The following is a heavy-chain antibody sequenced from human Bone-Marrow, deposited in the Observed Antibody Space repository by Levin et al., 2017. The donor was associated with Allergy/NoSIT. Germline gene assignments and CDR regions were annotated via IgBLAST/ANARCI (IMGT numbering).Heavy chain of an antibody. J-gene: IGHJ4*02. V-gene: IGHV3-23*01. D-gene: IGHD1-7*01. CDR1: GFTFSRYA. Sequence: GGSLRLSCAASGFTFSRYAMAWVRQAPGQGLEWVSGMSGSGGRTVYADSVKGRFTISRDNSKNIMYLQMNSLRVEDTALYYCAREDNWNYDYWGKGTLVTVSS. CDR2: MSGSGGRT. CDR3: AREDNWNYDY.